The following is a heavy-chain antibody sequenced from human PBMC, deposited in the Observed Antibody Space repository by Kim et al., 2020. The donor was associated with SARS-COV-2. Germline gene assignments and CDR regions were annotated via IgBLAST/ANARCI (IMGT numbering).Heavy chain of an antibody. CDR2: INQHGSET. CDR1: GFTFTSFW. V-gene: IGHV3-7*01. D-gene: IGHD1-26*01. CDR3: ARDAWAQGWTDGFDY. Sequence: GGSLRLSCAASGFTFTSFWMSWVRQAPGKGLEWVANINQHGSETKYVDSVKGRFTISRDNAKDSVYLQMSNLRAEDRAVYYCARDAWAQGWTDGFDYWGQGTLVTVSS. J-gene: IGHJ4*02.